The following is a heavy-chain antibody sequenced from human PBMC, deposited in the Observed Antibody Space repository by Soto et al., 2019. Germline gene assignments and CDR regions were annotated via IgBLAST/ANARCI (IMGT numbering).Heavy chain of an antibody. CDR2: IYYSGST. CDR1: GGSISSSSYY. V-gene: IGHV4-39*01. Sequence: SETLSLTCTVSGGSISSSSYYWGWIRQPPGKGLEWIGSIYYSGSTYYNPSLKSRVTISVDTSKKQFSLKLSSVTAADTAVYYCATPSCCPDSSSTSCPCGGMDVRAQRTTVTASS. CDR3: ATPSCCPDSSSTSCPCGGMDV. J-gene: IGHJ6*02. D-gene: IGHD2-2*01.